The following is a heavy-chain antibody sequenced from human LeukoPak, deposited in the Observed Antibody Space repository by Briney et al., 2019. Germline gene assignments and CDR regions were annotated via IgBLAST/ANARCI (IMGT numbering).Heavy chain of an antibody. CDR3: AREHDFLLDYSFDY. J-gene: IGHJ4*02. V-gene: IGHV1-18*01. CDR2: ISAYNGNT. CDR1: GYTFTSYG. Sequence: ASVKVSCKASGYTFTSYGISWVRQAPGQGLEWMGWISAYNGNTNYAQKLQGRVTMTTDTSTSTAYMELSSLRSEDTAVYYCAREHDFLLDYSFDYWGQGTLVTVSS. D-gene: IGHD3-9*01.